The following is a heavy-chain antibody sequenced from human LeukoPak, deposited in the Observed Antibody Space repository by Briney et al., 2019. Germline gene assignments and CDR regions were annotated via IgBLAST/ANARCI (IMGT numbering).Heavy chain of an antibody. V-gene: IGHV4-30-4*01. J-gene: IGHJ3*02. CDR2: IYYSGST. Sequence: SQTLSLTCTVSGASISSGDYYWSWIRQPPGKGLEWIGYIYYSGSTYYNPSLKSRVTISVDTSKNQFSLKLSSVTAADTAVYYCARVFPIDYYDSSGYLYDAFDIWGQGTMVTVSS. D-gene: IGHD3-22*01. CDR1: GASISSGDYY. CDR3: ARVFPIDYYDSSGYLYDAFDI.